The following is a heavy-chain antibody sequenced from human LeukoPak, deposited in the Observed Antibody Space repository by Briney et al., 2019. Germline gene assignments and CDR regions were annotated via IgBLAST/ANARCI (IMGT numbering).Heavy chain of an antibody. CDR3: ARGGYDSSGYYYVEGY. J-gene: IGHJ4*02. Sequence: ASVKVSCKASGYTFTSYDINWVRQATGQGLEWMGWMNPNSGNTGYAQKFQGRVTITRNTSISTAYMELSSLRSEDTAVYYCARGGYDSSGYYYVEGYWGQGTLVTVSS. D-gene: IGHD3-22*01. CDR2: MNPNSGNT. CDR1: GYTFTSYD. V-gene: IGHV1-8*03.